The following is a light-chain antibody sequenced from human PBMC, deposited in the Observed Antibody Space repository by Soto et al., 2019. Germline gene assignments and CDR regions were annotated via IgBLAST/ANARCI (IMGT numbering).Light chain of an antibody. CDR1: QSFSSSY. V-gene: IGKV3-20*01. CDR3: QQYGNSPRT. Sequence: EIALTQSPGTLSLSPGERATLSCRASQSFSSSYLAWYQQKPGQAPRLVIYGASSRATGIPDRFSGSGSGTDFTLTISRLEPEDFEVYYCQQYGNSPRTFGQGTKVDIX. J-gene: IGKJ1*01. CDR2: GAS.